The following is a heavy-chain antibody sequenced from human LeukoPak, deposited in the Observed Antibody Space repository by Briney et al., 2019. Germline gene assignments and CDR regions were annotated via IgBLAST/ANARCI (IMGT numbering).Heavy chain of an antibody. CDR3: ARSPTRGYFDL. CDR2: VYYSGNT. CDR1: GGSISNYY. D-gene: IGHD4-17*01. Sequence: SETLSLTCTVSGGSISNYYWSWIRQPPGKGLEWIGYVYYSGNTNSNPSLKSRVTISIDTSKNQFSLKLSSVTAADTAMYYCARSPTRGYFDLWGRGTLVTVSS. J-gene: IGHJ2*01. V-gene: IGHV4-59*01.